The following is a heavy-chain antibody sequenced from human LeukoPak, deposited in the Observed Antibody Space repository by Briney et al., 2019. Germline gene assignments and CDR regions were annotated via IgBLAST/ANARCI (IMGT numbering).Heavy chain of an antibody. CDR1: GGSISSSSYY. V-gene: IGHV4-39*07. J-gene: IGHJ4*02. CDR2: IYYSGST. CDR3: AREGTTVTPFDY. Sequence: SETLSLTCTVSGGSISSSSYYWGWIRQPPGKGLEWIGSIYYSGSTYYNPSLKSRVTMSVDTSKNQFSLKLSSVTAADTAVYYCAREGTTVTPFDYWRQGTLVTVSS. D-gene: IGHD4-17*01.